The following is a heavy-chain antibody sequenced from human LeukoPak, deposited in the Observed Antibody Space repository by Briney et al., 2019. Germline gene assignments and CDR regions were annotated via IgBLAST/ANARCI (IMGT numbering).Heavy chain of an antibody. Sequence: SETLSLTCTVSGGSISSYYWSWIRQPPGKGLEWIGYIYYSGSTNYNPSLKSRVTMSVDTSKNQFSLKLSSVTAADTAVYYCARGYCSSTSCYRYYYYMDVWGKGTTVTVSS. CDR1: GGSISSYY. CDR3: ARGYCSSTSCYRYYYYMDV. CDR2: IYYSGST. J-gene: IGHJ6*03. D-gene: IGHD2-2*01. V-gene: IGHV4-59*12.